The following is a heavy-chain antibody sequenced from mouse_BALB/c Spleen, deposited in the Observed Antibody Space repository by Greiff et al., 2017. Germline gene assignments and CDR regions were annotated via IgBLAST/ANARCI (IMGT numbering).Heavy chain of an antibody. V-gene: IGHV5-6*01. CDR3: ARPYDYDGYFDV. Sequence: VQLKESGGDLVKPGGSLKLSCAASGFTFSSYGMSWVRQTPDKRLEWVATISSGGSYTYYPDSVKGRFTISRDNAKNTLYLQMSSLKSEDTAMYYCARPYDYDGYFDVWGAGTTVTVSS. CDR2: ISSGGSYT. J-gene: IGHJ1*01. D-gene: IGHD2-4*01. CDR1: GFTFSSYG.